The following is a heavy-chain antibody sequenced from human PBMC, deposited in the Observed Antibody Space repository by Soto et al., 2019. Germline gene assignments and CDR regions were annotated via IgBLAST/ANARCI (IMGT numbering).Heavy chain of an antibody. CDR2: INHSGST. CDR1: GGSFSGYY. D-gene: IGHD6-25*01. CDR3: ARGRIAAYYFDY. J-gene: IGHJ4*02. V-gene: IGHV4-34*01. Sequence: QVQLQQWGAGLLKPSETLSLTCAVYGGSFSGYYWSWIRQPPGKGLEWIGEINHSGSTNYNPSLKSRVTISVDTSKNQFSLKLSSVTAADTAVHYCARGRIAAYYFDYWGQGTLVTVSS.